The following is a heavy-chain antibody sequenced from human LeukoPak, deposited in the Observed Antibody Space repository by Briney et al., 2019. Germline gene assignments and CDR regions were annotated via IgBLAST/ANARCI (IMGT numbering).Heavy chain of an antibody. V-gene: IGHV3-7*01. J-gene: IGHJ4*02. D-gene: IGHD3-22*01. CDR3: AKDHESDGYPCLDH. Sequence: GGSLRLSCAASGFTFSSYWMSWVHQAPGKGLEWVANIKQDGSEKYYVDSVKGRFTISRDNSKNTLYLQMNSLRAEDTAVYYCAKDHESDGYPCLDHWGLGTLVTVSS. CDR1: GFTFSSYW. CDR2: IKQDGSEK.